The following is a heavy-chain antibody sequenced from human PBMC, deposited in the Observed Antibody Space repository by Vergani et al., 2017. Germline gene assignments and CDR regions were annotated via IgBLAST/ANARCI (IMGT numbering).Heavy chain of an antibody. J-gene: IGHJ5*02. CDR1: GFSLSTSGVG. CDR3: AHRNIVVVPAAAPGGFDP. CDR2: IFWNDDK. D-gene: IGHD2-2*01. Sequence: QITLKESGPTLVKPTQPLTLTCTFSGFSLSTSGVGVGWIRQPPGKALEWLALIFWNDDKRYRPSLKTRLPNTKDTSKNQVVLTMTNMEPVETATYYWAHRNIVVVPAAAPGGFDPWGQGTLVTVSS. V-gene: IGHV2-5*01.